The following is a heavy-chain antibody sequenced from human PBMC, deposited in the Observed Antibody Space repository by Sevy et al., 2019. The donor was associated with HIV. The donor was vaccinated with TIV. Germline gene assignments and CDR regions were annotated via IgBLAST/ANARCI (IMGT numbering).Heavy chain of an antibody. CDR3: ARYYYDSSGYYWLRYFDY. CDR2: IYYSGST. CDR1: GGSVSSGSYY. Sequence: SETLSLTCTVSGGSVSSGSYYWSWIRQPPGKGLEWIGYIYYSGSTNYNPSLKSRVTISVDTSKNQFSLKLGSVTAADTALYYCARYYYDSSGYYWLRYFDYWGQGTLVTVSS. V-gene: IGHV4-61*01. D-gene: IGHD3-22*01. J-gene: IGHJ4*02.